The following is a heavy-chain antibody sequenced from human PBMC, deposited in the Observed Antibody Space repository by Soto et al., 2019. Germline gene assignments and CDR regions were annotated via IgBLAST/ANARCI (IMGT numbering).Heavy chain of an antibody. D-gene: IGHD3-22*01. V-gene: IGHV3-73*02. CDR2: IRSKANSYAT. Sequence: EVQLVESGGGLVQPGGSLKLSCAASGFTFSGSAMHWVRQASGKGLQWVGRIRSKANSYATSYDASVKGRFTISRDDSKNTAYLQMTSLRTEDTAVYYCTRRYFYDSSGYYMDDYWGQGTLVTVSS. CDR1: GFTFSGSA. CDR3: TRRYFYDSSGYYMDDY. J-gene: IGHJ4*02.